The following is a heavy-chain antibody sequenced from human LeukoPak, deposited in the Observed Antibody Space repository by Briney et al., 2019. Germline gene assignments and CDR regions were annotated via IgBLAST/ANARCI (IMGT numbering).Heavy chain of an antibody. J-gene: IGHJ4*02. D-gene: IGHD6-13*01. CDR1: GYSFTSYW. CDR3: ARRYSSSWYGYYFDY. V-gene: IGHV5-51*01. Sequence: GESLKFSCKGSGYSFTSYWIGWVRQTPGKGLEWMGIIYPGDSDTRYSPSFQGQVTISADKSISTAYLQWSSLKASDTAMYYCARRYSSSWYGYYFDYWGQGTLVTVSS. CDR2: IYPGDSDT.